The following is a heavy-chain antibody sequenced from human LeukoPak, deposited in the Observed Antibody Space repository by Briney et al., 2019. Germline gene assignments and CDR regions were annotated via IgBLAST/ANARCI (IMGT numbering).Heavy chain of an antibody. CDR1: GFTFSSYA. Sequence: PGGSLRLSCAASGFTFSSYAMSWVRQAPGKGLEWVSAISGSGGSTYYADSVTGRFTISRDNAKNSLYLQMNSLRAEDTALYHCARAVYYDFWSGSPDDAFDIWGQGTMVTVSS. J-gene: IGHJ3*02. CDR3: ARAVYYDFWSGSPDDAFDI. CDR2: ISGSGGST. V-gene: IGHV3-23*01. D-gene: IGHD3-3*01.